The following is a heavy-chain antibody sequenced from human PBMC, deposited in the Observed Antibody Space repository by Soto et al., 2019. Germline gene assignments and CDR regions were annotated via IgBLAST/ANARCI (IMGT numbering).Heavy chain of an antibody. CDR2: IYYSGST. CDR3: AMTTVTTQDAFDI. Sequence: SETLSLTCTVSGGSISSSSYYWGWIRQPPGKGLGWIGSIYYSGSTYYNPSLKSRVTISVDTSKNQFSLKLSSVTAADTAVYYCAMTTVTTQDAFDIWGQGSMVTVSS. CDR1: GGSISSSSYY. J-gene: IGHJ3*02. D-gene: IGHD4-17*01. V-gene: IGHV4-39*01.